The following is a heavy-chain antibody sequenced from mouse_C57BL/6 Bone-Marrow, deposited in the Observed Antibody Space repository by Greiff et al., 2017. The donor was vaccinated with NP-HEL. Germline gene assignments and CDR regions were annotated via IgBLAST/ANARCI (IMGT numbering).Heavy chain of an antibody. J-gene: IGHJ4*01. Sequence: EVKLMESGGGLVQPKGSLKLSCAASGFSFNTYAMNWVRQAPGKGLEWVARIRSKSNNYATYYADSVKDRFTISRDDSESMLYLQMNNLKTEDTAMYYCVRHEGGGYYAMDYWGQGTSVTVSS. CDR3: VRHEGGGYYAMDY. V-gene: IGHV10-1*01. D-gene: IGHD1-1*02. CDR2: IRSKSNNYAT. CDR1: GFSFNTYA.